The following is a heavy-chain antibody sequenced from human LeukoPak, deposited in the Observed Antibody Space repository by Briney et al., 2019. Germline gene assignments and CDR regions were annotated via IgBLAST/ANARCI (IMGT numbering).Heavy chain of an antibody. CDR3: AKDRVVVPAADFDY. V-gene: IGHV3-23*01. CDR1: GFTVSNNG. Sequence: PGGSLRLSCVASGFTVSNNGLSWFRQAPGKGLEWVSAISGSGGSTYYADSVKGRFTISRDNSKNTLYLQMNSLRAEDTAVYYCAKDRVVVPAADFDYWGQGTLVTVSS. J-gene: IGHJ4*02. CDR2: ISGSGGST. D-gene: IGHD2-2*01.